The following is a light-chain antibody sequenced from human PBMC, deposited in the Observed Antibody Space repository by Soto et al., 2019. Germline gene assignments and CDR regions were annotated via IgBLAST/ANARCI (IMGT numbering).Light chain of an antibody. CDR1: QTVNSDY. J-gene: IGKJ1*01. CDR2: ATS. CDR3: QQYDSSTWT. Sequence: EIVLTQSPGTLSLSPGETATLSCRASQTVNSDYLAWFQQRPGQAPRLLIFATSRRATDIPDRFSGSGSGTDFTLAIRRLEPEDFAVYYCQQYDSSTWTFGQGTKVDIK. V-gene: IGKV3-20*01.